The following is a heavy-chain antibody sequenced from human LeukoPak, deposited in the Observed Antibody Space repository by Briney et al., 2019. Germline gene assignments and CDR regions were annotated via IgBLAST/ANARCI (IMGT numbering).Heavy chain of an antibody. CDR3: ARVLCSSTSCYLDY. D-gene: IGHD2-2*01. CDR1: GYTFTGYY. Sequence: ASVKVSCKASGYTFTGYYMHWVRQAPGQGLEWMGWINPNSGGTNYAQKFQGRVTMTTDTSTSTAYMELRSLRSDDTAVYYCARVLCSSTSCYLDYWGQGTLVTVSS. J-gene: IGHJ4*02. CDR2: INPNSGGT. V-gene: IGHV1-2*02.